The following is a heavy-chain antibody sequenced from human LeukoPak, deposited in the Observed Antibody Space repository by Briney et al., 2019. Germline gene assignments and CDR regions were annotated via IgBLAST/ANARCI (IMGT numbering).Heavy chain of an antibody. D-gene: IGHD3-3*01. Sequence: GGPLRLSCVASGFSLRDYWMTWVRQAPGKGLEWVANIKEDGSETYYVDSVRGRFTISRDNAKNSLYLQMNSLRAEDTSVYYCVRAPLDFWSGYYIRGYYFDYWGQGTLVTVSS. CDR1: GFSLRDYW. V-gene: IGHV3-7*01. CDR3: VRAPLDFWSGYYIRGYYFDY. CDR2: IKEDGSET. J-gene: IGHJ4*02.